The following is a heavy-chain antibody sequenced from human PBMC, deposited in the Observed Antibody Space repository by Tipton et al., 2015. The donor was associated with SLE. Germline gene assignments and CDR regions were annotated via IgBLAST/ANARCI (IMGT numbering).Heavy chain of an antibody. V-gene: IGHV3-23*01. CDR1: RFTFSTYG. D-gene: IGHD2-15*01. CDR3: ARGIEGYCSGGSCYFDY. J-gene: IGHJ4*02. Sequence: GSLRLSCAASRFTFSTYGMRWVRQSPEKGLEWVSSISGSDGSTYYADSVKGRFTISRGNSKNTLYLQMNSLRAEDTAVYYCARGIEGYCSGGSCYFDYWGQGTLVTVSS. CDR2: ISGSDGST.